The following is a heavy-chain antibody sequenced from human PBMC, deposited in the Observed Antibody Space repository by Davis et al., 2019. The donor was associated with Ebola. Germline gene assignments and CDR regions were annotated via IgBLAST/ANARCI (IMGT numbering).Heavy chain of an antibody. V-gene: IGHV1-69*13. Sequence: AASVKVSCKASGYTFTSYAMHWVRQAPGQRLEWMGGIIPIFGTANYAQKFQGRVTITADESTSTAYMELSSLRSEDTAVYYCARAPGHCSGGSCYWGYWGQGTLVTVSS. CDR3: ARAPGHCSGGSCYWGY. D-gene: IGHD2-15*01. J-gene: IGHJ4*02. CDR1: GYTFTSYA. CDR2: IIPIFGTA.